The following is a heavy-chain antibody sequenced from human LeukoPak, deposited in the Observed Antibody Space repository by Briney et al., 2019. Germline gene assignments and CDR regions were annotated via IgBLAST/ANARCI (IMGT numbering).Heavy chain of an antibody. V-gene: IGHV3-33*01. D-gene: IGHD3-3*01. CDR1: GFTFSSYG. Sequence: GGSLRLSCAASGFTFSSYGMHWVRQAPGKGLEWVAVIWYDGSNKYYADSVKGRFTISRDNSKNTLYLQTNSLRAEDTAVYYCAREPPGFLESNFDYWGQGTLVTVSS. CDR2: IWYDGSNK. CDR3: AREPPGFLESNFDY. J-gene: IGHJ4*02.